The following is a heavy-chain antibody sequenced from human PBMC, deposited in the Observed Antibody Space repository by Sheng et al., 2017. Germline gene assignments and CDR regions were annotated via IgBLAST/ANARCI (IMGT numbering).Heavy chain of an antibody. CDR2: VSSDSSTI. J-gene: IGHJ4*02. Sequence: EVQLVESGGGLAQPGGSLRLSCAISGFMFSRYSLNWVRLAPGRGLEWISYVSSDSSTIYYADSVQGRFTVSRDDAKNSMFLQMDSLRADDTGVYYCARDRRSGWSPFDYWGQGTLVTVSS. CDR3: ARDRRSGWSPFDY. CDR1: GFMFSRYS. V-gene: IGHV3-48*01. D-gene: IGHD6-19*01.